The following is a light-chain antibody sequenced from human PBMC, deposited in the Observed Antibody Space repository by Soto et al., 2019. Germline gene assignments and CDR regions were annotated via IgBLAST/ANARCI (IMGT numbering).Light chain of an antibody. CDR2: GAS. J-gene: IGKJ1*01. CDR1: QSITSL. Sequence: MTQSPSSLTASAGDRVSITCRASQSITSLLNWYQQKPGKAPNLLIYGASNLQSGVPSRFSGSGSGTDFTLTISSLQPEDFATYYCQQTYNTRRTFGQGTKVEIK. CDR3: QQTYNTRRT. V-gene: IGKV1-39*01.